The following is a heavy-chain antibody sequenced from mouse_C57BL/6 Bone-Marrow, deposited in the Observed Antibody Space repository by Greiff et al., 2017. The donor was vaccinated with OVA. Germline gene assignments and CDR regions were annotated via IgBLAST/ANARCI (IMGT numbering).Heavy chain of an antibody. CDR1: GFTFSSYA. D-gene: IGHD2-4*01. Sequence: EVKLVESGGGLVKPGGSLKLSCAASGFTFSSYAMSWVRQTPEKRLEWVATISDGGSYTYYPDNVKGRFTNSRDNAKNNLYLQMSHLKSEDTAMYYCARYEYDVRFAYWGQGTLVTVSA. CDR2: ISDGGSYT. V-gene: IGHV5-4*03. J-gene: IGHJ3*01. CDR3: ARYEYDVRFAY.